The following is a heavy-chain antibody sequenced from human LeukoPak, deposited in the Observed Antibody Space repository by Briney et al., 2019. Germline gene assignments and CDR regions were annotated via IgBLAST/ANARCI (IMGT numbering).Heavy chain of an antibody. D-gene: IGHD6-19*01. V-gene: IGHV3-23*01. CDR3: AKDPVVYHGGSGWHYFDY. CDR2: IGGTGDKT. CDR1: RFTFSSYA. J-gene: IGHJ4*02. Sequence: PGGSLRLSCAASRFTFSSYAMSWVRQAPGRGLEWVSTIGGTGDKTYYADSAQGRFTISRDNSMDTLYLQMNSLKAEDTAVYYCAKDPVVYHGGSGWHYFDYWGQGTLVTVSS.